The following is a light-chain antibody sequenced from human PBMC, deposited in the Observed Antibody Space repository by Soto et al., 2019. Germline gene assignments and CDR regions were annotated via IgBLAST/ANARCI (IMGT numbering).Light chain of an antibody. CDR1: SSDVGGYNY. CDR3: SSYTSGSTLYV. J-gene: IGLJ1*01. CDR2: ASS. Sequence: QSFLTQPASVSGSPGQSITISCTGTSSDVGGYNYVSWYQHHPGKAPRLMIYASSNRPSGVSHRFSGSRSGNTASLTISGLQAEDEADYYCSSYTSGSTLYVFGTGTKVTVL. V-gene: IGLV2-14*01.